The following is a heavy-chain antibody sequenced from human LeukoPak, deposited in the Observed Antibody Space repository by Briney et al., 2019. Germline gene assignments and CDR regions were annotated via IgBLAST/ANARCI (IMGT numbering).Heavy chain of an antibody. V-gene: IGHV3-48*03. CDR1: GFLFSDYE. Sequence: GGSLRLSCGASGFLFSDYEMNWVRQAPGKGLEWIPYISTRGGTTYYADSVEGRFTISRDNAKNALYLQMNSLRVEDTAFYYCVRDGYSYGYDFDYWGQGTLVAVSP. CDR2: ISTRGGTT. J-gene: IGHJ4*02. D-gene: IGHD5-18*01. CDR3: VRDGYSYGYDFDY.